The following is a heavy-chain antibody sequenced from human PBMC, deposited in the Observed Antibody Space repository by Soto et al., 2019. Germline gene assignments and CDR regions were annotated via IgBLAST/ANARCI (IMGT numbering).Heavy chain of an antibody. CDR3: ARARTNYDGTYFDY. Sequence: QVQLVESGGGVVQPGRSLRLSCAASGFTFSSYGMHWVHQAPGKGLEWVAVIWYDGSNKYYADSVKGRFTISRDNSKNTLYLQMNSLRAEDTAVYYCARARTNYDGTYFDYWGQGTLVTVSS. V-gene: IGHV3-33*01. D-gene: IGHD1-7*01. J-gene: IGHJ4*02. CDR1: GFTFSSYG. CDR2: IWYDGSNK.